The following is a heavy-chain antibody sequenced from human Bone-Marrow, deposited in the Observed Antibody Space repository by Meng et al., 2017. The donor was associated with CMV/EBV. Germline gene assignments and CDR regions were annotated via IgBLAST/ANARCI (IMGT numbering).Heavy chain of an antibody. Sequence: GGSLRLSCAASGFTVSSNYMSWVHQAPGKGLEWVARVNGDGSSTSYADSVKGRFTISRDNTKNTVSLQMNSLRVEDTAVYYCTRGNQVWGQGTLVTVSS. V-gene: IGHV3-74*01. CDR2: VNGDGSST. D-gene: IGHD1-14*01. CDR1: GFTVSSNY. J-gene: IGHJ4*02. CDR3: TRGNQV.